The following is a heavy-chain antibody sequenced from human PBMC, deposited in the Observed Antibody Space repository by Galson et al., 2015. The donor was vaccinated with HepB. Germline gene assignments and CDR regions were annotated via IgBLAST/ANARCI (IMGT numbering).Heavy chain of an antibody. CDR2: IKSKTDGGTT. Sequence: SLRLSCAASGFTFSNAWMSWVRQAPGKGLEWVGRIKSKTDGGTTDYAAPVKGRFTISRDDSKNTLYLQMNSLKTEDTAVYYCTLGGSGSYLDYWGQGTLVTVSS. CDR1: GFTFSNAW. D-gene: IGHD3-10*01. J-gene: IGHJ4*02. CDR3: TLGGSGSYLDY. V-gene: IGHV3-15*01.